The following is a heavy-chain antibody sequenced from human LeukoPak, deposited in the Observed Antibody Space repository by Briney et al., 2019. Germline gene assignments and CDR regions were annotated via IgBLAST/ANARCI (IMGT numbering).Heavy chain of an antibody. CDR1: GFTFSSYA. Sequence: GGTLRLSCAASGFTFSSYAMSWVRQAPGKGLEWVSAISGSGGSTYYADSVKGRFTISRDNSKNTLYLQMNSLRAEDTAVYYCAKDQNVVVVIYSGFDYWGQGTLVTVSS. J-gene: IGHJ4*02. D-gene: IGHD3-22*01. CDR3: AKDQNVVVVIYSGFDY. V-gene: IGHV3-23*01. CDR2: ISGSGGST.